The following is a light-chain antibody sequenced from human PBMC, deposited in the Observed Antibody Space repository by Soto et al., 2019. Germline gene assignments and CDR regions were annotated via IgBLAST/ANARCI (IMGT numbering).Light chain of an antibody. CDR2: AAS. Sequence: IQMTQSPSSLSASVGDRVTITCRAGQRISTYLNWYQQKPGKAPKLLIYAASSLQSGVPSRFSGSGSGTDFTLAISSLQPEDFATYYCQQSYSAPRTFGQGTKVDIK. V-gene: IGKV1-39*01. CDR1: QRISTY. CDR3: QQSYSAPRT. J-gene: IGKJ1*01.